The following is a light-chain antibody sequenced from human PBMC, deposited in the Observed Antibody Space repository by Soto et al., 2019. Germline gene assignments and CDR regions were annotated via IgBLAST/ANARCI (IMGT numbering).Light chain of an antibody. CDR1: QGIGNA. V-gene: IGKV1-6*01. J-gene: IGKJ1*01. CDR3: LQDINYPWT. CDR2: GAS. Sequence: AIQMTQSPSSLSASVGYRVSISCRSSQGIGNALGWYQQKPGKPPKVLIYGASNLQSGVPPRFSGSGSATDFTLAISSLQHEDSATYYCLQDINYPWTFGQGTKVDIK.